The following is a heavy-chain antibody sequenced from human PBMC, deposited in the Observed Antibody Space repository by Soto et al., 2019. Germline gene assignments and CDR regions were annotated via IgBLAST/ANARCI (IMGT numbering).Heavy chain of an antibody. CDR1: GGSISSYY. Sequence: SETLSLTFTVSGGSISSYYWSWIRQPAGKGLEWIGRIYTSGSTNYNPSLKSRVTMSVDTSKNQFSLKLSSVTAADTAVYYCASLGTTVTTRRNLNAFDIWGQGTMVTVSS. D-gene: IGHD4-17*01. V-gene: IGHV4-4*07. CDR3: ASLGTTVTTRRNLNAFDI. J-gene: IGHJ3*02. CDR2: IYTSGST.